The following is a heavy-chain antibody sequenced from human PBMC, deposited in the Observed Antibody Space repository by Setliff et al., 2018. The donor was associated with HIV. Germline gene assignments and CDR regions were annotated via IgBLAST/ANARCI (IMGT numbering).Heavy chain of an antibody. CDR3: TRRRRAPGTEDLEAH. V-gene: IGHV5-51*01. CDR1: GYSFSTYW. CDR2: IYPGDSDT. D-gene: IGHD3-3*01. J-gene: IGHJ4*02. Sequence: GESLKISCKGSGYSFSTYWIGWVRQMPGKGLEWMGIIYPGDSDTTYSPSFQGQVTISADRSITTAYLQWSSLKASDTAIYYCTRRRRAPGTEDLEAHWGQGTLVTVSS.